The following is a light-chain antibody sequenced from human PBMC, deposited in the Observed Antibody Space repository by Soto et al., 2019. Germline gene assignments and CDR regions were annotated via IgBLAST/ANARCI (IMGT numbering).Light chain of an antibody. CDR3: MQALQSLT. J-gene: IGKJ5*01. V-gene: IGKV2-28*01. CDR2: FGS. Sequence: EIVMTQSPLTLPVTPGEPASISCMSSQSLLYNNTYNYLDWYVQKPGQSPQLLIYFGSNRAPGVPDRFSGSGSGTDFTLKINRVEAEDVGTYYCMQALQSLTFGQGTLLEFK. CDR1: QSLLYNNTYNY.